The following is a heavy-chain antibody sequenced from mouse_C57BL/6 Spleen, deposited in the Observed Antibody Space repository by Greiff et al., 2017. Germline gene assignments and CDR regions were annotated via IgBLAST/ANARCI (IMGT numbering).Heavy chain of an antibody. D-gene: IGHD1-1*01. CDR1: GYTFTSYW. CDR3: AIDDYYGSSPDY. V-gene: IGHV1-74*01. J-gene: IGHJ2*01. CDR2: IHPSDSDT. Sequence: QVQLQQSGAELVKPGASVKVSCKASGYTFTSYWMHWVKQRPGQGLEWIGRIHPSDSDTNYNQKFKGKATLTVAKSSSTACMQLSSLTSEDSAVYYYAIDDYYGSSPDYWGQGTTLTVSS.